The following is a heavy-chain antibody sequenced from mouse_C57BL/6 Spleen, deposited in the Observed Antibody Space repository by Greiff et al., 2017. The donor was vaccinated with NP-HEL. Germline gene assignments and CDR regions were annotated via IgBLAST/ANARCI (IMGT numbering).Heavy chain of an antibody. D-gene: IGHD2-5*01. V-gene: IGHV1-61*01. CDR1: GYTFTSYW. J-gene: IGHJ2*01. CDR3: AIGAYYSNLYYFDY. Sequence: QVHVKQPGAELVRPGSSVKLSCKASGYTFTSYWMDWVKQRPGQGLEWIGNIYPSDSETHYNQKFKDKATLTVDKSSSTAYMQLSSLTSEDSAVYYCAIGAYYSNLYYFDYWGQGTTLTVSS. CDR2: IYPSDSET.